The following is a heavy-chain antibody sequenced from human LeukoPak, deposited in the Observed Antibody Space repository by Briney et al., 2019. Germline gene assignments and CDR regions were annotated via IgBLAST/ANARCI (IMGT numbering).Heavy chain of an antibody. CDR3: GGEFSSSPASMDV. CDR1: GFTFSASR. CDR2: ISSTSDHI. D-gene: IGHD6-13*01. V-gene: IGHV3-21*01. J-gene: IGHJ6*02. Sequence: GSLRLSCAASGFTFSASRMEWVRQAPGKGLEWVSSISSTSDHIYYADSVKGRFTISRDNAKNSLYLQMSTLRAEDTAVYYCGGEFSSSPASMDVWGQGTTVTVSS.